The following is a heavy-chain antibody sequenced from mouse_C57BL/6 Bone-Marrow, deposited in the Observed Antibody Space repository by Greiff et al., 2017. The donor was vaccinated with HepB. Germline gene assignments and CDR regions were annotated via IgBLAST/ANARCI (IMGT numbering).Heavy chain of an antibody. CDR3: ARNYYYFDY. V-gene: IGHV1-22*01. Sequence: VQLQQSGPELVKPGASVKMSCKASGYTFTDYNMHWVKQSHGKSLEWIGYINPNNGGTSYNQKFKSKATLTVNKSSSTAYMELRSLTSEGSAVYNCARNYYYFDYWGQGTTLTVSS. J-gene: IGHJ2*01. CDR1: GYTFTDYN. D-gene: IGHD1-1*02. CDR2: INPNNGGT.